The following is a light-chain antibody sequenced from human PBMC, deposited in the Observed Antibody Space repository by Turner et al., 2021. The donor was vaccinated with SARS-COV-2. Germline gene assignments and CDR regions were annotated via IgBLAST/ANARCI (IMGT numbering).Light chain of an antibody. CDR2: AAS. V-gene: IGKV1-39*01. CDR3: QQTYSTPRT. J-gene: IGKJ1*01. Sequence: DIQMPQPPSSLSASVGDRVTITCRASQTINSYLNWYQQKPGKAPQLLIYAASTLQSGVPSRFSGSGSGTDFTLTISSLQPEDFATYYCQQTYSTPRTFGQGTKVVI. CDR1: QTINSY.